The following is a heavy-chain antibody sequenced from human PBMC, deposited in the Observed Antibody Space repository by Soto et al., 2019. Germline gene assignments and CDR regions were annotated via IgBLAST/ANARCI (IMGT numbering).Heavy chain of an antibody. V-gene: IGHV3-23*01. CDR3: AKPSYSSGWLWDPWFDP. CDR2: ISGSGGST. Sequence: GGALRLSCAASGFTFSSYSMSWVRQAPGKGQEWVSAISGSGGSTYYADSVKGRFTISRDNSKNTLYLQMDSLRAEDTAVYYCAKPSYSSGWLWDPWFDPWGQGTLVTVSS. J-gene: IGHJ5*02. D-gene: IGHD6-19*01. CDR1: GFTFSSYS.